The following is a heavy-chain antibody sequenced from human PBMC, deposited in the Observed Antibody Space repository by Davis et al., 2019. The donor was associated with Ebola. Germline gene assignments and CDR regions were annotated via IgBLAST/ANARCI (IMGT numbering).Heavy chain of an antibody. CDR3: AKWWGSSSPN. CDR1: AFTFSDYG. V-gene: IGHV3-30*18. J-gene: IGHJ4*02. D-gene: IGHD6-13*01. CDR2: ISYDGSNK. Sequence: GESLKISCAASAFTFSDYGMHWVRQAPGKGLEWVAVISYDGSNKYYADSVKGRFTISRDNSKNTLYLQMNSLRAEDTAVYYCAKWWGSSSPNWGQGTLVTVSS.